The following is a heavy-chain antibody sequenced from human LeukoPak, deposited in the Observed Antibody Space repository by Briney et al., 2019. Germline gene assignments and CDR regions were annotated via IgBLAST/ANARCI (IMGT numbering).Heavy chain of an antibody. Sequence: PGGSLRLSCAASGFTFSSYSMNWVRQAPGKGLEWVSSISSSSSYIYYADSVKGRFTISRDNAKNSLYLQMNSLRAEDTALYYCAKDLYSSSSDAFDIWGQGTMVTVSS. CDR2: ISSSSSYI. CDR3: AKDLYSSSSDAFDI. D-gene: IGHD6-13*01. V-gene: IGHV3-21*04. J-gene: IGHJ3*02. CDR1: GFTFSSYS.